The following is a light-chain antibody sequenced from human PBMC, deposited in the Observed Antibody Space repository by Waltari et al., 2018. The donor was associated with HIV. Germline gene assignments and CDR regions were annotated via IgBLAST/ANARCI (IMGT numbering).Light chain of an antibody. Sequence: QTALTQPASVSGSPGQSITISCTGTSSDVGAYNLVSWYQQHPGKAPRLIIYDVSGRPAGVSNRFTGSKSGNTASLTSSGLQAEDEADYYCCSYVSEIVPCVFGGGTKLTVL. J-gene: IGLJ3*02. CDR1: SSDVGAYNL. CDR3: CSYVSEIVPCV. V-gene: IGLV2-23*02. CDR2: DVS.